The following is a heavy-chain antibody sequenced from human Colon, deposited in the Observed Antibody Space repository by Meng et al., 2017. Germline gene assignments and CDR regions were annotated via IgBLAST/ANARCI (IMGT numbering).Heavy chain of an antibody. J-gene: IGHJ4*02. D-gene: IGHD3-10*01. CDR2: INQDGSEK. Sequence: GGSLRLSCAASGFTFSTYWMNWVRQAPGKGLEWVANINQDGSEKYYVDSMKGRFTISRDNAKNSVYLQMNSLRAEDTAVYYCARDRSGVRGVISDWGQGTLVTVSS. V-gene: IGHV3-7*01. CDR3: ARDRSGVRGVISD. CDR1: GFTFSTYW.